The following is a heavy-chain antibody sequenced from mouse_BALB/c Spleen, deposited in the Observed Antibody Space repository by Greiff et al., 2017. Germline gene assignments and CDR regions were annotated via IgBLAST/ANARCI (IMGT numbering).Heavy chain of an antibody. J-gene: IGHJ4*01. V-gene: IGHV5-17*02. CDR1: GFTFSSFG. CDR2: ISSGSSTI. CDR3: ARWLLPYAMDY. Sequence: EVQGVESGGGLVQPGGSRKLSCAASGFTFSSFGMHWVRQAPEKGLEWVAYISSGSSTIYYADTVKGRFTISRDNPKNTLFLQMTSLRSEDTAMYYCARWLLPYAMDYWGQGTSVTVSS. D-gene: IGHD2-3*01.